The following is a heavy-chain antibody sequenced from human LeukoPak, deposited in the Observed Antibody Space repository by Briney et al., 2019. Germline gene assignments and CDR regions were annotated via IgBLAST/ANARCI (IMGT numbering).Heavy chain of an antibody. Sequence: ASVKVSCKASGYTFTGYYMHWVRQAPGQGLEWMGRINPNSGGANYAQKFQGRVTMTRDTSISTAYMELSRLRSDDTAVYYCARRSIVVAPIDALDIWGQGTMVTVSS. D-gene: IGHD3-22*01. J-gene: IGHJ3*02. CDR3: ARRSIVVAPIDALDI. CDR1: GYTFTGYY. CDR2: INPNSGGA. V-gene: IGHV1-2*06.